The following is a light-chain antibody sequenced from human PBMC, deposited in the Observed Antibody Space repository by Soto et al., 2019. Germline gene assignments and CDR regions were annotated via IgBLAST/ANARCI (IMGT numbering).Light chain of an antibody. CDR2: GAS. Sequence: EIVLTQSPGTLSLSPGERATLSCRASQRISSGYLAWYQQKPGQAHRLLIYGASSRAAGFPDRFSGSGSGTDFTLTISRLEPEDFAVYYCQQYGSSSGTFGQGTKLEIK. J-gene: IGKJ2*01. CDR3: QQYGSSSGT. CDR1: QRISSGY. V-gene: IGKV3-20*01.